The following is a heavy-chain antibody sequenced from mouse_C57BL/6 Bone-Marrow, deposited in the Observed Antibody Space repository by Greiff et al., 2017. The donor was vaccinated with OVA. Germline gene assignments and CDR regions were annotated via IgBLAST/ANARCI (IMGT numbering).Heavy chain of an antibody. CDR1: GYTFTSYW. Sequence: VQLQQPGAELVKPGASVKLSCKASGYTFTSYWMHWVKQRPGQGLEWIGMIHPNSGSTNYNEKFKSKATLTVDKSSSTAYMQLSSLTSEDSAVYYCARKRDGSSHWYFDVWGTGTTVTVSS. CDR3: ARKRDGSSHWYFDV. CDR2: IHPNSGST. V-gene: IGHV1-64*01. D-gene: IGHD1-1*01. J-gene: IGHJ1*03.